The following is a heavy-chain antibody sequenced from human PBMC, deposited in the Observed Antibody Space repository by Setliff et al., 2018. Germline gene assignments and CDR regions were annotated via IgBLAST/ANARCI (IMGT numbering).Heavy chain of an antibody. CDR2: IYSNENT. CDR3: ARERYFDWFFED. D-gene: IGHD3-9*01. CDR1: GGSISSYF. V-gene: IGHV4-4*07. J-gene: IGHJ4*01. Sequence: SETLSLTCSVSGGSISSYFWNWVRQPAGKGLEWIGRIYSNENTNYNPSLKSRVTISVDMSKNQFSLRLNSLTAADTAVYYCARERYFDWFFEDWGHGTLVTVSS.